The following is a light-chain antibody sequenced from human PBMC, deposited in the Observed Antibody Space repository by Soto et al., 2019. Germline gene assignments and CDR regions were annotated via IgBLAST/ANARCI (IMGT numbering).Light chain of an antibody. CDR2: DAT. CDR1: QTISSW. J-gene: IGKJ4*01. V-gene: IGKV1-33*01. Sequence: DIQMTQSPSCLSASMGDRVAITCRASQTISSWLAWYQQKPGRAPKLLIYDATSLETGVPSRFSGSGSGTDFNLTISSLQPEDIATYYCQQYDNLLLTFGGGTKVDIK. CDR3: QQYDNLLLT.